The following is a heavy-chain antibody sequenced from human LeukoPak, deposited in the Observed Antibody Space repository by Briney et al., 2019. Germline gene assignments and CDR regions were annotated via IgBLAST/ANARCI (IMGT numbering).Heavy chain of an antibody. CDR1: GYTFTGYY. D-gene: IGHD2-2*01. V-gene: IGHV1-2*02. CDR3: ARDGRYCSIPGGCAFDI. Sequence: ASVKVSCKASGYTFTGYYMHWVQQAPGQGLEWMGWINPNSGGTNYAQKFQGRVTMTRDTSISTAYMELSRLRSDDTAVYYCARDGRYCSIPGGCAFDIWGQGTMVTVSS. J-gene: IGHJ3*02. CDR2: INPNSGGT.